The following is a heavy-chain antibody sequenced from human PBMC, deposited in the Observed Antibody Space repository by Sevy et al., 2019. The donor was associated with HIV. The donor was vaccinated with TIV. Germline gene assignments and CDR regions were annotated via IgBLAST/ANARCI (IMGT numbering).Heavy chain of an antibody. CDR1: GYTLSTSG. D-gene: IGHD3-3*01. CDR3: ARVNYDFSSGYDSANWFDP. J-gene: IGHJ5*02. Sequence: ASVKVSCKASGYTLSTSGITWVRQAPGQGLEWVGWSNPNHDPDYAQSLQGRLTMTTDTSTSTAYMELRSLTSGDTAVYYCARVNYDFSSGYDSANWFDPWGQGTLVTVSS. V-gene: IGHV1-18*01. CDR2: SNPNHDP.